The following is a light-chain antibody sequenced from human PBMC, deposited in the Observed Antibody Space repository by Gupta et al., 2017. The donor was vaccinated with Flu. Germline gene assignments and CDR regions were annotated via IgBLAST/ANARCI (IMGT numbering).Light chain of an antibody. V-gene: IGKV1-39*01. Sequence: GDRVTITCRASQSIAGYLNWYQQKPGKAPKLLIYAASSLQSGVPSRFSGSGSGTDFTLTISSLQPEDFAAYYCQQSYSTPRTVGQGSQLEI. CDR2: AAS. CDR3: QQSYSTPRT. J-gene: IGKJ2*01. CDR1: QSIAGY.